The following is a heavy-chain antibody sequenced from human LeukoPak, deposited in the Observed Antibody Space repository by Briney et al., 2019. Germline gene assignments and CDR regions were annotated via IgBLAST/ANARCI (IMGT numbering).Heavy chain of an antibody. J-gene: IGHJ4*02. CDR2: ISYDGTKT. CDR3: EREWFGESN. V-gene: IGHV3-30*04. Sequence: QPGRSLRLSCAPSGFTFSSSNMHWVRQSPGKGLEWVALISYDGTKTYYADSVKGRFTISRDNSKNTLFLQMNSLSAEDTAMYYCEREWFGESNWGRGTLVIVSS. D-gene: IGHD3-10*01. CDR1: GFTFSSSN.